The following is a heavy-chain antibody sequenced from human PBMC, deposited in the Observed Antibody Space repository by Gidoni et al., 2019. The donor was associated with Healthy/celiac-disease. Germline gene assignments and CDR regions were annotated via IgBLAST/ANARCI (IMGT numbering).Heavy chain of an antibody. CDR2: IYYSGST. V-gene: IGHV4-59*01. D-gene: IGHD3-3*01. J-gene: IGHJ5*02. CDR3: ARTFWSGPNWFDP. CDR1: GGSISSYD. Sequence: QVQLQESGPGLVKPSETLSLTCTVSGGSISSYDWSWIRQPPGKGLEWIGYIYYSGSTNYNPPLKSRGTISVDTSKNQFSLKLSSVTAADTAVYYCARTFWSGPNWFDPWGQGTLVTVSS.